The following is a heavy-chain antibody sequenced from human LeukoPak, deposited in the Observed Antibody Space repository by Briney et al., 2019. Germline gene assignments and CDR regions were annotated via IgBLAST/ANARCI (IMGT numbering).Heavy chain of an antibody. CDR2: IYYSGST. CDR3: AREYSAFDF. CDR1: GDPITISSDY. D-gene: IGHD5-12*01. V-gene: IGHV4-61*08. Sequence: PSETLSLTCTVSGDPITISSDYKWTWIRQPPRKGLEWIGYIYYSGSTNYNPSLQSRVTISVDTSNNQFSLKLTSVTAADTAVYYSAREYSAFDFWGQGTLVTVSS. J-gene: IGHJ4*02.